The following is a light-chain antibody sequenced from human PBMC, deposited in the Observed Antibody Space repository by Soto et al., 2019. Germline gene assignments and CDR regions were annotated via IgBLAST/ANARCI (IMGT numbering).Light chain of an antibody. CDR2: GNT. V-gene: IGLV1-40*01. CDR1: SSNIGAGYD. Sequence: QSVLTQPPSVSGAPGQRVTISCTGSSSNIGAGYDVHWYQQLPGTAPKLLIYGNTNRPSEVPARFSGSKSDTSASLAITGLQAEDEADYYCQSYDRSLSGYVFGTGTKLTVL. J-gene: IGLJ1*01. CDR3: QSYDRSLSGYV.